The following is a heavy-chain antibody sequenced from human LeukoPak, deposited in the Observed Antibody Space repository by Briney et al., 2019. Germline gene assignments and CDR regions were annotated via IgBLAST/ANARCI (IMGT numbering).Heavy chain of an antibody. J-gene: IGHJ6*02. D-gene: IGHD3-3*01. CDR1: GGSISSGSYY. CDR2: IYTSGST. CDR3: ARDRLDYDFWSRYYYYGMDV. V-gene: IGHV4-61*02. Sequence: SETLSLTCTVSGGSISSGSYYWSWIRQPAGKGLEWIGRIYTSGSTDYNPSLKSRVTISVDTSKNQFSLKLSSVTAADTAVYYCARDRLDYDFWSRYYYYGMDVWGQGTTVTVSS.